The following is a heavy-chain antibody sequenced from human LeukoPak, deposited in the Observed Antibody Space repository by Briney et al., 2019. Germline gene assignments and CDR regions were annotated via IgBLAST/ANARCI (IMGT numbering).Heavy chain of an antibody. J-gene: IGHJ4*02. CDR1: GGTFSSYA. Sequence: SVKVSCKASGGTFSSYAISWVRQAPGQGLEWMGRIIPILGIANYAQKFQGRVTITADKSTSTAYMQLSSLRSEDTAVYYCAARSSDFDSWGQGTLVTVSS. CDR2: IIPILGIA. CDR3: AARSSDFDS. D-gene: IGHD6-6*01. V-gene: IGHV1-69*04.